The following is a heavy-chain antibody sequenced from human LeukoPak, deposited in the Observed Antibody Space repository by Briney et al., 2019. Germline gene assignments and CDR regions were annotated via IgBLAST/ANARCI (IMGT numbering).Heavy chain of an antibody. D-gene: IGHD4-11*01. J-gene: IGHJ4*02. Sequence: PERSLRLSCVASGFTFSHFAFHWVRQAPGKGLEWGAVIWSDGTNRYYGDSVKGRFIIYRDDSKNTIYLQMNSLRAEDTAVYYCAKDAQRGFDYSNSLEFWGQGSLVTVGS. CDR3: AKDAQRGFDYSNSLEF. V-gene: IGHV3-33*06. CDR2: IWSDGTNR. CDR1: GFTFSHFA.